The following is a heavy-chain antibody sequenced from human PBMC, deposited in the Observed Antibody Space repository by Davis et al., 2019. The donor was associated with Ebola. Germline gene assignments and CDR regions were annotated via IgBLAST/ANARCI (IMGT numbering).Heavy chain of an antibody. CDR2: IDWDDDK. CDR1: GFSLSTSGMR. J-gene: IGHJ4*02. CDR3: ARLGVATGDFDY. Sequence: SGPTLVKPTQTLTLTCTFSGFSLSTSGMRVSWIRQPPGKALEWLARIDWDDDKFYSTSLKTRLTISKDTSKNQVVLTMTNMDPVDTATYYCARLGVATGDFDYWGQGTLVTVSS. D-gene: IGHD5-12*01. V-gene: IGHV2-70*04.